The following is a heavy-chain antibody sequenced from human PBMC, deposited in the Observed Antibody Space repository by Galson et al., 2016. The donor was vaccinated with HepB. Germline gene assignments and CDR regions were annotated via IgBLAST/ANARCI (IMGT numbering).Heavy chain of an antibody. V-gene: IGHV3-15*01. J-gene: IGHJ4*02. CDR3: TTNWGPPLGY. CDR1: GFAFTNAW. D-gene: IGHD7-27*01. CDR2: IKARIDGGTV. Sequence: SLRLSCAASGFAFTNAWMSWVRQKPGNRPEWVGRIKARIDGGTVDYAAPVKGRFTISRDDSKNFLYLEMNGLQTEDTAMYYCTTNWGPPLGYWSPGTLVTVSS.